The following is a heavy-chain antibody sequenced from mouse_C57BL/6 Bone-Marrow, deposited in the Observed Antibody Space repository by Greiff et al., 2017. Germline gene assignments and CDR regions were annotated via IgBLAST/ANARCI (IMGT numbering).Heavy chain of an antibody. V-gene: IGHV1-55*01. CDR1: GYTFTSYW. CDR2: IYPGSGST. Sequence: QVQLQQSGAELVKPGASVQMSCKASGYTFTSYWITWVKQRPGQGLEWIGDIYPGSGSTNYNEKFKSKATLTVDTSSSTAYMQLSSLTSEDSAVYYCARNDGYLAWFAYWGQGTLVTVSA. J-gene: IGHJ3*01. D-gene: IGHD2-3*01. CDR3: ARNDGYLAWFAY.